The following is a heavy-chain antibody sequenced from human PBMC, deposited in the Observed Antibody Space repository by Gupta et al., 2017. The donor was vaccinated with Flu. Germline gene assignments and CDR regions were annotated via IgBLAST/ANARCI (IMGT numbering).Heavy chain of an antibody. J-gene: IGHJ4*02. CDR1: GGPFSSFT. CDR2: IMLGAP. Sequence: QVQLVQSGAEVKKPGSSVKVSCKASGGPFSSFTVNWVRQAPGQGPEWIGGIMLGAPSYEQEFQGRVMITADRSMSTAYMELSSLTSEDTAIYYCAGGLTVTPDRLDYWGQGTLVTVSS. V-gene: IGHV1-69*06. D-gene: IGHD4-17*01. CDR3: AGGLTVTPDRLDY.